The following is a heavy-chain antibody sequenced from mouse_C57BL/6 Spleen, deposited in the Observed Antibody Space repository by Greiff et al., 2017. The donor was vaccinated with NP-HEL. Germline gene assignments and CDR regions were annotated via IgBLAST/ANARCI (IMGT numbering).Heavy chain of an antibody. CDR1: GYTFTSYW. CDR2: IDPSDSYT. V-gene: IGHV1-59*01. Sequence: VKLQQPGAELVRPGTSVKLSCKASGYTFTSYWMHWVKQRPGQGLEWIGVIDPSDSYTNYNQKFKGKATLTVDTSSSTAYMQLSSLTSEDSAVYYCAIRDYWGQGTTLTVSS. CDR3: AIRDY. J-gene: IGHJ2*01.